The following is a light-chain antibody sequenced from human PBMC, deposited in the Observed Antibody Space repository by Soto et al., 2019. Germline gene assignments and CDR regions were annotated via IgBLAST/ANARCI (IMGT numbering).Light chain of an antibody. V-gene: IGKV3-11*01. J-gene: IGKJ4*01. Sequence: EIVLTQSPATLSLSPGESATLSCRASQPVSSDLAWYQQKPGQSPRLLVYDVSKRATAVPARVSGSGSGTAFTLTIRSLEPDDFAVYYCQQRLGWPLTFGGGTKVEI. CDR3: QQRLGWPLT. CDR2: DVS. CDR1: QPVSSD.